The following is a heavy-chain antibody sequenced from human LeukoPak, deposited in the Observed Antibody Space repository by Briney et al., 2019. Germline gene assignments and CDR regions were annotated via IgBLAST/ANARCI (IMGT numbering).Heavy chain of an antibody. J-gene: IGHJ4*02. Sequence: ASVKVSCKASGYTFTAYYIHWVRQAPGQGLEWMGWINPNSGVTNTAQKFQGRVTMTRDTSISTAYMEVNSLRSDDTAVYYCASGLGYCSSNTCCWGQGTLVTVSS. V-gene: IGHV1-2*02. CDR1: GYTFTAYY. CDR3: ASGLGYCSSNTCC. CDR2: INPNSGVT. D-gene: IGHD2-2*01.